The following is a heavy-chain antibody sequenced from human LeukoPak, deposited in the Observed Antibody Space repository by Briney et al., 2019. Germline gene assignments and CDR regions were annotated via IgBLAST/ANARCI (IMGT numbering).Heavy chain of an antibody. V-gene: IGHV3-13*01. J-gene: IGHJ4*02. Sequence: GSLRLSCAASGFTFSSYDMHWVRQATGKGLEWVSAIGTAGDTYYPGSVKGRFTISRENAKNSLYLQMNSLRAGDTAVYYCAREAGSAAGFDYWGQGTLVTVSS. CDR2: IGTAGDT. D-gene: IGHD6-13*01. CDR3: AREAGSAAGFDY. CDR1: GFTFSSYD.